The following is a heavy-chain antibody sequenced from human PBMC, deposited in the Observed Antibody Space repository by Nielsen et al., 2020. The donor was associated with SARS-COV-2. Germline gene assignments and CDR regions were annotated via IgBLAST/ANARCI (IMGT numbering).Heavy chain of an antibody. D-gene: IGHD3-16*01. J-gene: IGHJ4*02. V-gene: IGHV3-30*18. CDR2: ISYDGSNI. Sequence: GGSLRLSCAAYGFTFSNYGMHWVRQAPGKGLAWVAAISYDGSNIYYADSVKGRFTISRDSSRNTLNLHMDSLRAEDTAVYHCAKAGVMITFGGDVDYFESWGQGTLVTVSS. CDR1: GFTFSNYG. CDR3: AKAGVMITFGGDVDYFES.